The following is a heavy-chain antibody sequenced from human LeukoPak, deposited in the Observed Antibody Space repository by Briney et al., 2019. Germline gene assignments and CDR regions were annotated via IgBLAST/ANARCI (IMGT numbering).Heavy chain of an antibody. Sequence: SETLSLTCTVSGGSISSSSYYWGWIRQPPGKGLEWIGSIYYSGSTYYNPSLKSRVTISVDTSKNQFSLKLSSVTAADTAVYYCARDIPTGREPDYWGQGTLVTVSS. CDR1: GGSISSSSYY. V-gene: IGHV4-39*07. J-gene: IGHJ4*02. CDR3: ARDIPTGREPDY. D-gene: IGHD1-14*01. CDR2: IYYSGST.